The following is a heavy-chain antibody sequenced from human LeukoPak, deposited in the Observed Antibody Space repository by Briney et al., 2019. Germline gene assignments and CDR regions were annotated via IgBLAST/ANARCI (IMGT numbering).Heavy chain of an antibody. Sequence: ASVKVSCKVSGYTLTELSMHWVRQAPGKGLEWMGGFDPEDGETIYAQKFQGRVTMTEDTSTDTAYMGLSSLRSEDTAVYYCATQYNREVNGLYYFDYWGQGTLVTVSS. CDR2: FDPEDGET. V-gene: IGHV1-24*01. CDR1: GYTLTELS. CDR3: ATQYNREVNGLYYFDY. J-gene: IGHJ4*02. D-gene: IGHD5-24*01.